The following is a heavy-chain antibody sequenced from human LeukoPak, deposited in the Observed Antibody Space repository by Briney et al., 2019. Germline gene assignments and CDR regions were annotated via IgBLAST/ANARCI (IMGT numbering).Heavy chain of an antibody. CDR1: GFTFSSYS. V-gene: IGHV3-48*01. CDR3: ARRLRFMSPWFDP. J-gene: IGHJ5*02. Sequence: PGGSLRLSCAASGFTFSSYSMNWVRQAPGKGLEWISYISSSSSTLYYADSVKGRFTISRDNAKNSLYLQMNSLRADDTAVYYCARRLRFMSPWFDPWGQGTLVTVSS. D-gene: IGHD5-12*01. CDR2: ISSSSSTL.